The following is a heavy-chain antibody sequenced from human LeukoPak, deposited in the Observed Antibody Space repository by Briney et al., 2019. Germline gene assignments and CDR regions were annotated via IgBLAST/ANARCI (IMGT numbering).Heavy chain of an antibody. CDR3: AKDLLITMVRGVPSAFDY. Sequence: PGGSLRLSCAASGFTFSSYGMHWVRQAPGKGLEWVAFIRYDGSNKYYADSVKGRFTISRDNSKSTLYLQMNSLRAEDTAVYYCAKDLLITMVRGVPSAFDYWGQGTLVTVSS. D-gene: IGHD3-10*01. CDR2: IRYDGSNK. CDR1: GFTFSSYG. J-gene: IGHJ4*02. V-gene: IGHV3-30*02.